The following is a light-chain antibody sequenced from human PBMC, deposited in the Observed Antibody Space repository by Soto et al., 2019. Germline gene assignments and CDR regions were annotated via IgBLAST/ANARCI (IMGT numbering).Light chain of an antibody. V-gene: IGKV3D-15*01. CDR1: QSVNIY. J-gene: IGKJ4*01. CDR2: GAS. CDR3: QQYDDWLRLT. Sequence: EIVRTQYPATLSVSPGERATLSCMAIQSVNIYLAWYQQTPGQAPRLLIFGASSRATGIPARFSGSGSGTEFNLTISSLQSEDFAVYFCQQYDDWLRLTFGGRTRVDI.